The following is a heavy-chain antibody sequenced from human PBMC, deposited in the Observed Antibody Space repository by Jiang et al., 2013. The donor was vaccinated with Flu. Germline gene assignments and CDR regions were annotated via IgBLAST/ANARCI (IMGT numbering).Heavy chain of an antibody. CDR3: ARDTDYGFDY. CDR2: IRDSGAVM. Sequence: VQLVESGGGLAQPGGSLRLSCVASGFIFSREPMNWVRQAPGKGLEWVSNIRDSGAVMAYADSVKGRFIISRDYAKNSLYLQLNTLRVEDTAVYYCARDTDYGFDYWGQGILVTVSS. J-gene: IGHJ4*02. V-gene: IGHV3-48*01. D-gene: IGHD3-16*01. CDR1: GFIFSREP.